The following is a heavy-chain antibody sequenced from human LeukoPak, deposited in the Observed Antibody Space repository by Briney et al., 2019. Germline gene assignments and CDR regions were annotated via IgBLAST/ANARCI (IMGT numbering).Heavy chain of an antibody. CDR3: ARSEGGSGSYYNVDWFDP. Sequence: GAPVKVSCKASGYTFTGYYMHWVRQAPGQGLEWMGWINPNSGGTNYAQKFQGRVTMTRDTSISTAYMELSRLRSDDTAVYYCARSEGGSGSYYNVDWFDPWGQGTLVTVSS. J-gene: IGHJ5*02. CDR1: GYTFTGYY. V-gene: IGHV1-2*02. CDR2: INPNSGGT. D-gene: IGHD3-10*01.